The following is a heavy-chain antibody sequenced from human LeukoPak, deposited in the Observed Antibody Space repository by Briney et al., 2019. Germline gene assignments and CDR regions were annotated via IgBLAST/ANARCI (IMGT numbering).Heavy chain of an antibody. V-gene: IGHV3-23*01. CDR1: GFTFSSYA. Sequence: PGGSLRLSCAASGFTFSSYAMSWVRQAPEKGLEWVSTISGSGGSTYYADSVKGRFSISRDNSKNTLYLQMNSLRAEDTAVYYCAKDDRWLQFCCWGQGTLVTVSA. CDR2: ISGSGGST. CDR3: AKDDRWLQFCC. J-gene: IGHJ4*02. D-gene: IGHD5-24*01.